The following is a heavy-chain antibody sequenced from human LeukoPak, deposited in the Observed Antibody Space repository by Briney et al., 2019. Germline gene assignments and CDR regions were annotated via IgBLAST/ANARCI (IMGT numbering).Heavy chain of an antibody. J-gene: IGHJ4*02. Sequence: ASVKVSCKASGYTFTSDDINWVRQATGQGLEWMGWMNPNSGNTGYAQKFQGRVTMTRNTSISTAYMELSSLRSEDTAVYYCAIGYGSGSYYGFDYWGQGTLVTVPS. D-gene: IGHD3-10*01. CDR3: AIGYGSGSYYGFDY. CDR1: GYTFTSDD. V-gene: IGHV1-8*01. CDR2: MNPNSGNT.